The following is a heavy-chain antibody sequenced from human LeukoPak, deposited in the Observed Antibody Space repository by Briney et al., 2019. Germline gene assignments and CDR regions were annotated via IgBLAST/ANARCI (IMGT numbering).Heavy chain of an antibody. V-gene: IGHV1-46*01. J-gene: IGHJ4*02. D-gene: IGHD6-6*01. CDR1: GYTFTAYF. CDR2: INPNSGST. CDR3: AREQVAARRSFDY. Sequence: ASVKVSRKASGYTFTAYFMYWVRQTPGQGLEWMGKINPNSGSTTYAQRFQGRVTMTRDTSTSTVYMELSSLKAEDTAVYYCAREQVAARRSFDYWGQGTLVTVSS.